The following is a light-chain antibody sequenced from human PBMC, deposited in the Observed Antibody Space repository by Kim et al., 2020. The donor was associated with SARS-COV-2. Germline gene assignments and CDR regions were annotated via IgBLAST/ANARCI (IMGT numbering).Light chain of an antibody. Sequence: EILMTQSPATLSVSPGEGATLSCRASQDIDTDLAWYQRKPGQAPKVLIYGASSRATGIPARFSGTGSGSDFSLTISSLQSEDFAVYYCQQYRNWPRTFGQGTKVDIK. CDR2: GAS. J-gene: IGKJ1*01. V-gene: IGKV3-15*01. CDR3: QQYRNWPRT. CDR1: QDIDTD.